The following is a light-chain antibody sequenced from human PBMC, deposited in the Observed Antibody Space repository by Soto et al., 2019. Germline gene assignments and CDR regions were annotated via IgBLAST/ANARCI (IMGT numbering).Light chain of an antibody. V-gene: IGKV3-15*01. CDR3: QQYNNWPPLT. J-gene: IGKJ4*01. CDR2: GAS. CDR1: QSVNSN. Sequence: EIVMTQSPATLSVSPGERATLSCRASQSVNSNLAWYQQKPGQGPRLLIYGASTRDTGIPARFSGSGSGTEFTLTISSLQSEDFAVYYCQQYNNWPPLTFGGGTKVEIK.